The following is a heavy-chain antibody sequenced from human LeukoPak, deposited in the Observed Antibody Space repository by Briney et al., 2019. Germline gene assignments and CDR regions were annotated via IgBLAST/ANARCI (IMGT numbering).Heavy chain of an antibody. J-gene: IGHJ4*02. CDR3: AREGGMQQLVYFDH. CDR1: GGTLSSYA. V-gene: IGHV1-69*13. CDR2: IIPIFGPA. D-gene: IGHD6-13*01. Sequence: SVKVSCKASGGTLSSYAISWVRQAPGQGLEWMGGIIPIFGPANYAQKFQGRVTITADESTSTAYMELSSLRSEDTAVYYCAREGGMQQLVYFDHWGQGTLVTVSS.